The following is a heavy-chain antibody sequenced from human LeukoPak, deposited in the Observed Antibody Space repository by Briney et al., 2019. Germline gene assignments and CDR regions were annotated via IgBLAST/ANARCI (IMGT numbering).Heavy chain of an antibody. V-gene: IGHV1-18*01. D-gene: IGHD3-16*01. CDR3: ARGEVGSPPYIDY. CDR2: ISAYNGKT. J-gene: IGHJ4*02. CDR1: GYTFTSCY. Sequence: GASVKVSCKAAGYTFTSCYISSVRQAPGQGLEWLGWISAYNGKTNYAQKVQGRVTMTIERHTNTACMQRRSLTYDGTAVYWCARGEVGSPPYIDYWGQGSLVIVSS.